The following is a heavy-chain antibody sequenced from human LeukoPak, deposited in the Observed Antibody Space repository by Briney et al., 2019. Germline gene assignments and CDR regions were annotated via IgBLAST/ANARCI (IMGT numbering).Heavy chain of an antibody. Sequence: GGSLRLSRAASGFTFSDHYMDWVRQAPGKGLEWVGRTRNKANSYTTEYAASVKGRFTISRDDSKNSLYLQMNSLKTEDTAVYYCAREAASIVATIEAAFDIWGQGTMVTVSS. V-gene: IGHV3-72*01. D-gene: IGHD5-12*01. CDR2: TRNKANSYTT. CDR3: AREAASIVATIEAAFDI. J-gene: IGHJ3*02. CDR1: GFTFSDHY.